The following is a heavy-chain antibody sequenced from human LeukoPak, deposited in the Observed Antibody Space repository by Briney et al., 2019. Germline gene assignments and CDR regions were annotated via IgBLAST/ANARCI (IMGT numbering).Heavy chain of an antibody. Sequence: GGSLRLSCAASGFSFNYYSMNWVRQAPGEGLEWVSSISSSGSYIYYADSVKGRFTVSRDNAKTSLYLQMNSLRAEDTAVYYCAKVEPLIARDPDYWGQGTLVTVSS. CDR2: ISSSGSYI. CDR1: GFSFNYYS. CDR3: AKVEPLIARDPDY. J-gene: IGHJ4*02. V-gene: IGHV3-21*06. D-gene: IGHD3-16*01.